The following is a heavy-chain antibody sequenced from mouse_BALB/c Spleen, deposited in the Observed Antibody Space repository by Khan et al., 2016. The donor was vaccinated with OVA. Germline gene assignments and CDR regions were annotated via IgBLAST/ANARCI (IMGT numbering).Heavy chain of an antibody. J-gene: IGHJ3*01. CDR2: INHNNGGT. Sequence: VQLQQSGAELVKPGASVKLSCKASGYTFSSYYMYWVKQRPGQGLEWIGEINHNNGGTNFNEKFKSKAALTVDKSSTTAYMQLSSLTSEDSAVYYCTRSGYSSFAYWGQGTLVTVST. D-gene: IGHD2-12*01. CDR1: GYTFSSYY. V-gene: IGHV1S81*02. CDR3: TRSGYSSFAY.